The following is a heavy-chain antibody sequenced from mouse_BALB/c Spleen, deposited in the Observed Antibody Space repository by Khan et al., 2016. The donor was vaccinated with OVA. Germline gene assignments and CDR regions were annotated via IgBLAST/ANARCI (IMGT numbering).Heavy chain of an antibody. CDR3: ARGGYSVFAY. J-gene: IGHJ3*01. D-gene: IGHD1-1*01. CDR2: IYPGSGST. CDR1: GYTFTDYV. V-gene: IGHV1-77*01. Sequence: QVQLQQPGPELVKPGASVKMSCKASGYTFTDYVINWVKQRTGQGLEWIGDIYPGSGSTYYNEKFKGKAKLTADKSSNTAYMQHSSLAFEGSAVYFCARGGYSVFAYWGQGTLVTVSA.